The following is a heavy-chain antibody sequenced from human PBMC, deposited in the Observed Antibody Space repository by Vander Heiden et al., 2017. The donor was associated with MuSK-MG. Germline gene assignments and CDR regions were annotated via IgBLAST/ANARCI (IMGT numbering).Heavy chain of an antibody. CDR1: GFTFSSIR. V-gene: IGHV3-7*01. CDR3: AREGRYYDSSGYYFNAFDI. D-gene: IGHD3-22*01. Sequence: EVQLVESGGGLVQPGGSLRLPCAASGFTFSSIRMGWVRQAPGKGLEWVANIKQDGSEKYYVDSVKGRFTISRDNAKNSLYLQMNSLRAEDTAVYYCAREGRYYDSSGYYFNAFDIWGQGTMVTVSS. J-gene: IGHJ3*02. CDR2: IKQDGSEK.